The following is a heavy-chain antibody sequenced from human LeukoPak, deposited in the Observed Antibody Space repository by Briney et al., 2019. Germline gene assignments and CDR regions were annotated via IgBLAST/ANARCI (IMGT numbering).Heavy chain of an antibody. CDR2: INPNSGGT. CDR3: ARDKGSAQSFDY. Sequence: ASVKVSCKASGYTFTVYYMHWVRQAPGQGLEWMGWINPNSGGTNYAQKFQGRVTITRDTSISTAYMELSSLRSDDTAIYYCARDKGSAQSFDYWGQGTLVTASS. CDR1: GYTFTVYY. V-gene: IGHV1-2*02. J-gene: IGHJ4*02.